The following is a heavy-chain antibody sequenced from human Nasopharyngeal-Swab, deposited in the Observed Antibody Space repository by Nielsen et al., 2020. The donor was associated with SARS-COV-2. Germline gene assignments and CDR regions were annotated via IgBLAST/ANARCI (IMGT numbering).Heavy chain of an antibody. D-gene: IGHD2-15*01. CDR1: GFTFSNYW. CDR2: IKQDGSEK. Sequence: GESLKISCAASGFTFSNYWMSWVRQAPGKGLEWVANIKQDGSEKYYVDSVKGRFTISRDNAKNSLFLQMNSLRAEDTAVYYCALDIVVVVAAILPRFDYWGQGTLVTVSS. J-gene: IGHJ4*02. CDR3: ALDIVVVVAAILPRFDY. V-gene: IGHV3-7*03.